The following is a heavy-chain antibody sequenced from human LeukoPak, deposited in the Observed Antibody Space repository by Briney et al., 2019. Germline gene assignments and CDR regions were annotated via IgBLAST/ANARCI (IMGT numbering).Heavy chain of an antibody. Sequence: PGGSLRLSCAASGFTFSSYSMNWVRQAPGKGLEWVSYISSSSSTIYYADSVKGRFTISRDNAKNSLYLQMNSLRAEDTAVYYCAREPRGYSYGFDYWGQGTLVTASS. CDR1: GFTFSSYS. D-gene: IGHD5-18*01. J-gene: IGHJ4*02. CDR3: AREPRGYSYGFDY. V-gene: IGHV3-48*01. CDR2: ISSSSSTI.